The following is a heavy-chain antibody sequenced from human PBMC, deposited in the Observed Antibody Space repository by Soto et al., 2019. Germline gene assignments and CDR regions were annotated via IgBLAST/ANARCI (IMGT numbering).Heavy chain of an antibody. D-gene: IGHD2-8*01. CDR1: GYTFTSYA. J-gene: IGHJ4*02. CDR2: ISAYNGNT. V-gene: IGHV1-18*01. Sequence: ASVKVSCKASGYTFTSYAISWVRQAPGQGLEWMGWISAYNGNTNYAQNLRGRVTMTTDASTRTAYMELRSLRYDDTAMYYCARDFTEWPPDGVDYWGQGTQVTVSS. CDR3: ARDFTEWPPDGVDY.